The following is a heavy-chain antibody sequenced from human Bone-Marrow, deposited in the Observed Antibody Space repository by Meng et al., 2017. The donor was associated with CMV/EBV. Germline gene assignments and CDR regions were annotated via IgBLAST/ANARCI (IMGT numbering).Heavy chain of an antibody. CDR3: AKSHYYDSSGYYSPFDY. J-gene: IGHJ4*02. D-gene: IGHD3-22*01. CDR2: ISGSGGST. V-gene: IGHV3-23*01. CDR1: FTFSSYA. Sequence: FTFSSYAMSWVRQAPGKGLEWVSTISGSGGSTYYADSVKGRFTISRDNSKNTLYLQMNSLRAEDTAVYYCAKSHYYDSSGYYSPFDYWGQGVLVTVSS.